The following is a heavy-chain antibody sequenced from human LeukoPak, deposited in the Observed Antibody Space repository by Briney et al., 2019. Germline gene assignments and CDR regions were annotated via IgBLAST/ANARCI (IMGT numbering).Heavy chain of an antibody. CDR2: IYSGGST. D-gene: IGHD3-16*02. CDR1: GFTVSSNY. J-gene: IGHJ3*02. CDR3: AKLSWIDAFDI. Sequence: GGSLGLSCAASGFTVSSNYMSWVRQAPGKGLEWVSVIYSGGSTYYADSVKGRFTISRDNSKNTLYLQMNSLRAEDTAVYYCAKLSWIDAFDIWGQGTMVTVSS. V-gene: IGHV3-66*02.